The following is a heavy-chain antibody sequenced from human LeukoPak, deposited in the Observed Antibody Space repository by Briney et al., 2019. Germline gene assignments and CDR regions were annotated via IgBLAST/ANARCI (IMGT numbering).Heavy chain of an antibody. D-gene: IGHD1-1*01. CDR3: AREAGTNWIFGEYFPF. CDR1: GYTFNSHP. V-gene: IGHV1-3*01. J-gene: IGHJ1*01. CDR2: INADNGNT. Sequence: ASVKVSCKASGYTFNSHPMHWVRQAPGQRLEWMGWINADNGNTRYSQKLQGRVTITRDTSASTAYMELSGLRSDDTAVYYCAREAGTNWIFGEYFPFWGQGTLVTVSA.